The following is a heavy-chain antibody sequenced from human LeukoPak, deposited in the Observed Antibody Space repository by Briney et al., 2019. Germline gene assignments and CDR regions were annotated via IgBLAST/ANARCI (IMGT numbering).Heavy chain of an antibody. CDR3: ATYRQVLLPFES. J-gene: IGHJ4*02. V-gene: IGHV3-23*01. CDR2: IFPSGGEI. CDR1: GFTFDDYA. Sequence: PGGSLRLSCAASGFTFDDYAMHWVRQAPGKGLEWVSGIFPSGGEIHYADSVRGRLTISRDNSKSTLSLQMNSLRAEDTAIYYCATYRQVLLPFESWGQGTLVTVSS. D-gene: IGHD2-8*02.